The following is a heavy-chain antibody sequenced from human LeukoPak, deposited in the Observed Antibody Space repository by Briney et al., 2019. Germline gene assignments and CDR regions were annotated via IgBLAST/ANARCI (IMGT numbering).Heavy chain of an antibody. CDR1: GGSISSGSYY. CDR2: IYTSGST. Sequence: ASQTLSLTCTVSGGSISSGSYYWSWIRQPAGKGLEWIGRIYTSGSTNYNPSLKSRVTISVDTSKNQFSLKLSSVTAADTAVYYCARVGATSYYYYYMDVWGKGTTVTISS. CDR3: ARVGATSYYYYYMDV. J-gene: IGHJ6*03. D-gene: IGHD1-26*01. V-gene: IGHV4-61*02.